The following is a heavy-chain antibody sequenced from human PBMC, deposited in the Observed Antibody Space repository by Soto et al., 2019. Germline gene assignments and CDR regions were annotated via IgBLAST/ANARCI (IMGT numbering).Heavy chain of an antibody. CDR3: ARTHCSGGSCYPHNWFDP. CDR2: IYHSGST. V-gene: IGHV4-30-2*01. Sequence: QLQLQESGSGLVKPSQTLSLTCAVSGGSISSGGYSWSWIRQPPGKGLEWIGYIYHSGSTYYNPSLKRRVTISVDRSKNQFSLKLSSVTAADTAVYYCARTHCSGGSCYPHNWFDPWGQGTLVTVSS. CDR1: GGSISSGGYS. J-gene: IGHJ5*02. D-gene: IGHD2-15*01.